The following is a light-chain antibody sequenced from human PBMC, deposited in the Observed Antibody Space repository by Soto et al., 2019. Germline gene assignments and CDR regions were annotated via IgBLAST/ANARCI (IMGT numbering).Light chain of an antibody. CDR2: EVS. V-gene: IGLV2-14*01. J-gene: IGLJ1*01. Sequence: QSVLTQPASVSGSPGQSITISCTGTSSDVGGYNYVSWYQQHPGKAPKLMIYEVSNRPSGVSNRFSGSKSGNTASLTISGLQAEDEADYYCSSYTSRSTPFGTGTKLTVL. CDR3: SSYTSRSTP. CDR1: SSDVGGYNY.